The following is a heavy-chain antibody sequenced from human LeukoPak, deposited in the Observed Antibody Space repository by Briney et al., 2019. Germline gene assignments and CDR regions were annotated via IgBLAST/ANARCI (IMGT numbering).Heavy chain of an antibody. CDR1: GGSISTTNW. CDR3: AREGGPYRPLDY. CDR2: VHLSGRT. J-gene: IGHJ4*02. V-gene: IGHV4-4*02. Sequence: SETLSLTCGVSGGSISTTNWWSWVRQPPGEGLEWIGEVHLSGRTHYNPSLESRVTMSVDMSENHLSLRLTSVTAADTAVYYCAREGGPYRPLDYSGQGTLVTVSS.